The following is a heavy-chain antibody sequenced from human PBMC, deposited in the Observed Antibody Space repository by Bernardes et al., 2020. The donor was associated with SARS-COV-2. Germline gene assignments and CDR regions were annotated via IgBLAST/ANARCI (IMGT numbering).Heavy chain of an antibody. CDR1: GSTFSSYW. CDR2: IKEDGSEK. V-gene: IGHV3-7*01. Sequence: GGSLRLSCAASGSTFSSYWMSWVRQAPGKGLEWVANIKEDGSEKYYVDSMKGRFTISRDNAKNSLYLQMNSLRAEDTAVYHCARGGRSPNYWGQGTLVTVSS. D-gene: IGHD1-26*01. J-gene: IGHJ4*02. CDR3: ARGGRSPNY.